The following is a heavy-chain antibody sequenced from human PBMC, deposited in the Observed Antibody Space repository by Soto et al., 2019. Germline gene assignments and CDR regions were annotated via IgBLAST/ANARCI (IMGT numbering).Heavy chain of an antibody. V-gene: IGHV3-9*01. CDR2: ISWNSNII. D-gene: IGHD2-15*01. Sequence: EVQLVESGGGLVQPGRSLRLSCAASGFTFDDYAMHWVRRVPGKGLEWVSGISWNSNIIGYADSVKGRFTISRDNAKNSLYLQMNSLRPEDTALYYCAKGGPDGVCSGGRCYFDYWGQGTLVTVSS. CDR3: AKGGPDGVCSGGRCYFDY. CDR1: GFTFDDYA. J-gene: IGHJ4*02.